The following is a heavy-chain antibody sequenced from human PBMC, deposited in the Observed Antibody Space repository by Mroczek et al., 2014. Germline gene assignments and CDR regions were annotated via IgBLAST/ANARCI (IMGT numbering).Heavy chain of an antibody. D-gene: IGHD5-18*01. CDR2: IYYSGST. Sequence: QVQLQESGPGLVKPSQTLSLTCTVSVXPSAVWLLLELDPPAPRKGLEWIGYIYYSGSTYYNPSLKSRVTISVDTSKNQFSLKLSSVTAADTAVYYCARGGYSYGSPSTHLGHYYYGMDVWGQGTTVTVSS. J-gene: IGHJ6*02. V-gene: IGHV4-31*03. CDR1: VXPSAVWLL. CDR3: ARGGYSYGSPSTHLGHYYYGMDV.